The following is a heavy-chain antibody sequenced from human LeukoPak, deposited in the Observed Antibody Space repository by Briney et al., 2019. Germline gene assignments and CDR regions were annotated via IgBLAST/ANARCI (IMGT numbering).Heavy chain of an antibody. CDR2: INPNSGGT. J-gene: IGHJ4*02. CDR3: ARGTYDSGGYYYGRVFDY. Sequence: ASVKVSCKASGYTFTGYYMHWVRQAPGQGLEWMGWINPNSGGTSYAQKFQGRVTMTRDTSISTAYMELSRLRSDDTAVYYCARGTYDSGGYYYGRVFDYWGQGTLVTVSS. V-gene: IGHV1-2*02. CDR1: GYTFTGYY. D-gene: IGHD3-22*01.